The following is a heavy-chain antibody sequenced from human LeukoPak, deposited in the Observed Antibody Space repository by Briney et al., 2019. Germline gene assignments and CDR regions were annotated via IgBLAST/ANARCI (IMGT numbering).Heavy chain of an antibody. D-gene: IGHD3-22*01. CDR1: GGSISSHY. CDR2: IYYSGST. V-gene: IGHV4-59*11. Sequence: PSETLPLTCTVSGGSISSHYWSWIRQPPGKGLEWIGYIYYSGSTNYNPSLKSRVTISVDTSKNQFSLKLSSVTAADTAVYYCAREVSSSGYYYRVFDYWGQGTLVTVSS. J-gene: IGHJ4*02. CDR3: AREVSSSGYYYRVFDY.